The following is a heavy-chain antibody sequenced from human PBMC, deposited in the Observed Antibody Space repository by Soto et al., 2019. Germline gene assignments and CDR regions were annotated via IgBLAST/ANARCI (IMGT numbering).Heavy chain of an antibody. CDR2: IRSNGGST. V-gene: IGHV3-64*01. Sequence: GGSLRLSCAASGFTFSSYAMHWVRQAPGKGLEYVSAIRSNGGSTYYANSVKGRFTISRDNSKNTLYLQMGSLRAEDMAVYYCARDATALVGAIAPYAFDIWGQGTMVTVSS. D-gene: IGHD1-26*01. CDR1: GFTFSSYA. J-gene: IGHJ3*02. CDR3: ARDATALVGAIAPYAFDI.